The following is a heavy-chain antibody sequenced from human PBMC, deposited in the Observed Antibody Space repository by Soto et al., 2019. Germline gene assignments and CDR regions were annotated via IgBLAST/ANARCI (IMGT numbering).Heavy chain of an antibody. CDR1: GFTFSDYY. V-gene: IGHV3-11*06. D-gene: IGHD2-15*01. CDR3: AREVGDAGYYGMDV. Sequence: VQLLESGGGLVQPGGSLRLSCAASGFTFSDYYMSWIRQAPGKGLEWVSYISSSSSYTNYADSVKGRFTISRDNAKNSLYLQMNSLRAEDTAVYYCAREVGDAGYYGMDVWGQGTTVTVSS. CDR2: ISSSSSYT. J-gene: IGHJ6*02.